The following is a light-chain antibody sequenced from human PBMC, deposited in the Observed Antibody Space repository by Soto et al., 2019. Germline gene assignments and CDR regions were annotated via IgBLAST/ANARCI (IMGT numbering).Light chain of an antibody. Sequence: DIVMTQSPLSLPVTPGDPASGSCSASQGIGDTLAWYQHKPGQTPRLLIYDTSTRATGVPTRFSGSGSGTDFTLTISCLQSEDFATYYCQQYYSYPRTFGPGTKWIS. CDR2: DTS. J-gene: IGKJ3*01. CDR3: QQYYSYPRT. CDR1: QGIGDT. V-gene: IGKV3-15*01.